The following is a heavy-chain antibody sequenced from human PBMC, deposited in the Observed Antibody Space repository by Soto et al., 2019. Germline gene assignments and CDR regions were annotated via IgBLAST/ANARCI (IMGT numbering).Heavy chain of an antibody. Sequence: GGSLRLSCAASGFTFSSYAMKWVRQAPGKGLEWVASISGSAGTTFYADSVKGRFTISRDNSKNTVYLQMSSLRDEDTALYYCAKGALTGCYSPGDYWGQGTLVTVSS. CDR2: ISGSAGTT. CDR1: GFTFSSYA. CDR3: AKGALTGCYSPGDY. V-gene: IGHV3-23*01. J-gene: IGHJ4*02. D-gene: IGHD2-2*01.